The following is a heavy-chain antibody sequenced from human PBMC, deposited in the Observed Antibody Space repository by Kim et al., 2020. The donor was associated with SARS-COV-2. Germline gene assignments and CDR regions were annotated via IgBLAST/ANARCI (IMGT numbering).Heavy chain of an antibody. CDR3: AREAVAGTFYYYYYYMDV. V-gene: IGHV3-30*01. Sequence: VKGRFTISRDNSKNMLYLQMNSLRVEDTAVYYCAREAVAGTFYYYYYYMDVWGRGTTVTVSS. D-gene: IGHD6-19*01. J-gene: IGHJ6*03.